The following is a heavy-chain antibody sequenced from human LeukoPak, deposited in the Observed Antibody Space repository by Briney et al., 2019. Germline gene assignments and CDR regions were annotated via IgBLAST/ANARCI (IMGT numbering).Heavy chain of an antibody. Sequence: GASVKVSCKASGYTFTSYDINWVRQATGQGLEWMGWMNPNSGNTGYAQKFQGRVTMTRNTSISTAYMELSSLRSEDTAVYYCARQKYYYDSSGYYYVYYFDYWGQGTLVTVSS. D-gene: IGHD3-22*01. J-gene: IGHJ4*02. CDR2: MNPNSGNT. CDR1: GYTFTSYD. CDR3: ARQKYYYDSSGYYYVYYFDY. V-gene: IGHV1-8*01.